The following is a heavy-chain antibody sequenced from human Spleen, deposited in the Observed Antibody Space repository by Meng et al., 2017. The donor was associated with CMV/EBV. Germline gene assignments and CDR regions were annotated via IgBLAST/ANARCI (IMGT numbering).Heavy chain of an antibody. V-gene: IGHV1-2*06. CDR3: ARVGQGPPGAHRHVDFDY. J-gene: IGHJ4*02. CDR1: FNDFY. D-gene: IGHD2-2*01. Sequence: FNDFYLHWLRQHPGQGFEWLGRINPHNGATKYLETFKGRVIMTRDTSISTAYMELNSLRSDDTAVYDCARVGQGPPGAHRHVDFDYWGQGTLVTVSS. CDR2: INPHNGAT.